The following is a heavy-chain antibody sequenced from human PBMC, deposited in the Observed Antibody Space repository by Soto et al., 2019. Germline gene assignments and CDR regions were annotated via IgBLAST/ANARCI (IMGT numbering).Heavy chain of an antibody. CDR1: RLTFSDYS. CDR3: ARDPDPQYYFDS. J-gene: IGHJ4*02. Sequence: QPQLVESGGGLVKPGGSLRLSCAASRLTFSDYSMGWIRQAPGKGLEWISYISGSGGTTYYADSVKGRFTISRDNAKNSLYLHLNSLSVEDTAIYYCARDPDPQYYFDSWGQGTLVTVSS. V-gene: IGHV3-11*01. CDR2: ISGSGGTT.